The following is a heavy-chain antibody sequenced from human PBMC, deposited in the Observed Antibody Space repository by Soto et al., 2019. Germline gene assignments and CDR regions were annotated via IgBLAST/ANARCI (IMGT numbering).Heavy chain of an antibody. D-gene: IGHD3-22*01. Sequence: EVPLVESGGGLVQPGGSLRLSCAASGFTVSSNYMSWVRQAPGKGLEWVSVIYSGGSTYYADSVKGRFTISRHNSKNTLYLQMNSLRAEDTAVYYCARESGYYDSSGVSYYYGMDVWGQGTTVTVSS. J-gene: IGHJ6*02. V-gene: IGHV3-53*04. CDR3: ARESGYYDSSGVSYYYGMDV. CDR2: IYSGGST. CDR1: GFTVSSNY.